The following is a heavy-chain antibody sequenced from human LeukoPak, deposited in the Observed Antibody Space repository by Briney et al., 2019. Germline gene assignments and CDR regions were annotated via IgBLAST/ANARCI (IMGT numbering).Heavy chain of an antibody. CDR3: ARLNQGSSWYLNWFDP. V-gene: IGHV5-51*01. CDR2: IYPGDSDT. CDR1: GYSFTSYW. Sequence: GESLKISFKGSGYSFTSYWIGWVRQMPGKGLEWMGIIYPGDSDTRYSPSFQGQVTISADKSISTAYLQWSSLKASDTAMYYCARLNQGSSWYLNWFDPWGQGTLVTVSS. D-gene: IGHD6-13*01. J-gene: IGHJ5*02.